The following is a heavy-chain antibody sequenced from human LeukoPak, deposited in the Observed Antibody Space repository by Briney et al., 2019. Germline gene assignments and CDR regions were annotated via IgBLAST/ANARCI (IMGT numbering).Heavy chain of an antibody. CDR1: GFTFSSYS. CDR3: AKDGGYCSGGSCYSGAEYFQH. D-gene: IGHD2-15*01. V-gene: IGHV3-21*01. J-gene: IGHJ1*01. CDR2: ISSSSSYI. Sequence: GGSVRLSCAASGFTFSSYSMNWVRQAPGKGLEWVSSISSSSSYIYYADSVKGRFTISRDNAKNSLYLQMNSLRAEDTAVYYCAKDGGYCSGGSCYSGAEYFQHWGQGTLVTVSS.